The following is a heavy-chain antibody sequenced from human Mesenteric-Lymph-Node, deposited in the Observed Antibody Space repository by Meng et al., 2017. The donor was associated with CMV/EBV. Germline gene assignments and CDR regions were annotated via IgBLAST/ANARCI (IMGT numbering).Heavy chain of an antibody. CDR2: IYYSGST. V-gene: IGHV4-39*01. CDR3: VRQWGFYYGSGSYYNPFQF. D-gene: IGHD3-10*01. Sequence: SRNYYWGWIRQPPGKGLEWIGTIYYSGSTYYNPSLKSRVTISVDTSKNQFSLNLKSVTAADTATYYCVRQWGFYYGSGSYYNPFQFWGRGTLVTVSS. CDR1: SRNYY. J-gene: IGHJ4*02.